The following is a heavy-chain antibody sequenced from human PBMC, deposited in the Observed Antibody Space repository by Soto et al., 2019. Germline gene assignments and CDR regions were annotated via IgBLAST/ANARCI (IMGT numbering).Heavy chain of an antibody. CDR2: ISSSSSYI. CDR1: GFTFSSYS. CDR3: ARATPLGGTAEGDC. V-gene: IGHV3-21*01. Sequence: EVQLVESGGGLVKPGGSLRLSCAASGFTFSSYSMNWVRQAPGKGLEWVSSISSSSSYIYYADSVKGRFTISRDNAKKSLYLQIKCLRAEDTAVYYCARATPLGGTAEGDCWVQGTLFNVSS. J-gene: IGHJ4*02. D-gene: IGHD1-26*01.